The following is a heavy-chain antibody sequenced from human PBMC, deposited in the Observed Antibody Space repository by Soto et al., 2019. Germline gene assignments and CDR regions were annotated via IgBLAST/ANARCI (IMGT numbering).Heavy chain of an antibody. CDR1: GGSISSYY. D-gene: IGHD1-26*01. V-gene: IGHV4-59*01. Sequence: QVQLQESGPGLVKPSETLSLTCTVSGGSISSYYWSWIRQPPGKGLEWIGYIYYSGSTNYNPSLKSRVTISVDTSKNQFSLKLSSVTAADTAVYYCARSSYQGNYFDYWGQGTLVTVSS. CDR2: IYYSGST. J-gene: IGHJ4*02. CDR3: ARSSYQGNYFDY.